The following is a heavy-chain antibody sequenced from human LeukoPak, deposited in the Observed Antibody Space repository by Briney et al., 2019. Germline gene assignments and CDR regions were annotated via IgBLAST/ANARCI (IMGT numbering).Heavy chain of an antibody. CDR1: GFTVSSNY. CDR3: ARGSRDSSGYYSIYFVY. CDR2: IYSGGST. D-gene: IGHD3-22*01. J-gene: IGHJ4*02. V-gene: IGHV3-66*02. Sequence: GGSLRLSCAASGFTVSSNYMNWVRQAPGKGLEWVSVIYSGGSTYYADSVKGRFTISRDNSKNTLYLQMNSLRAEDTAVYYCARGSRDSSGYYSIYFVYWGQGTLVTVSS.